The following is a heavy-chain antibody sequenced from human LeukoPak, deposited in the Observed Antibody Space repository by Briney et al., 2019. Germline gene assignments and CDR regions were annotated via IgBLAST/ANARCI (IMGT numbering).Heavy chain of an antibody. CDR2: IYNDGNT. J-gene: IGHJ6*02. Sequence: GGSLRLSCAASGFIVRSNYMSWVRQAPGKGLEGVSVIYNDGNTYYADSVKARFTISRDNSKNTLYLQMNSLRAEDTAVYYCARSPFTVTPYYGMDVWGQGTTVTVSS. D-gene: IGHD4-17*01. V-gene: IGHV3-53*01. CDR1: GFIVRSNY. CDR3: ARSPFTVTPYYGMDV.